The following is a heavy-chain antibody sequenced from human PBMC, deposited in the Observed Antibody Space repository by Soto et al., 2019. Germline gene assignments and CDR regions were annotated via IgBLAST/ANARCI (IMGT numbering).Heavy chain of an antibody. J-gene: IGHJ4*02. CDR2: ISDDSSYI. D-gene: IGHD3-16*01. CDR1: GFMFSAYT. V-gene: IGHV3-21*06. CDR3: ATPYYFNN. Sequence: PGGSLRLSCAASGFMFSAYTMNWVRQAPGKGLEWLSSISDDSSYIDYADSLRGRFTVSRDNARNSLYLQIDSLGVEDTAVYYCATPYYFNNWGQVTLVTVSS.